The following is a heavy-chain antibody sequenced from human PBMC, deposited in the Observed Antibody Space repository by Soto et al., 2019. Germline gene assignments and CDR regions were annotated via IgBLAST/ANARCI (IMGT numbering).Heavy chain of an antibody. Sequence: SETLSLTCTVSGGPISSYYWSWIRQPPGKGLEWIGYIYYSGSTNYNPSLKSRVTISVDTSKNQFSLKLSSVTAADTAVYYCARSLLSDSSSWIDYWGQGTLVTVSS. D-gene: IGHD6-13*01. CDR2: IYYSGST. CDR3: ARSLLSDSSSWIDY. V-gene: IGHV4-59*01. J-gene: IGHJ4*02. CDR1: GGPISSYY.